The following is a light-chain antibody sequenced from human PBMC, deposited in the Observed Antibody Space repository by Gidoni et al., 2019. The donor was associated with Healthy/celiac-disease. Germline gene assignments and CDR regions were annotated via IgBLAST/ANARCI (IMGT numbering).Light chain of an antibody. Sequence: DIQMTQSPSSLSASVGDRVTITCQASQDITKYLNWYQQKPGKAPKPLIYDASNLETGVPSRFSGSGSGTDFTFTISSLQPEDIATYYCQQYDNLPPFTFGPGTKVD. CDR1: QDITKY. CDR3: QQYDNLPPFT. V-gene: IGKV1-33*01. CDR2: DAS. J-gene: IGKJ3*01.